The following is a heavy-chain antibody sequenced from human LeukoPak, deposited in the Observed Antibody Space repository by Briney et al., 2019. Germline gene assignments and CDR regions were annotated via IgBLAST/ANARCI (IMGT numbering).Heavy chain of an antibody. V-gene: IGHV4-39*02. CDR1: GGSITSARYH. CDR2: VYHSGTT. CDR3: AREIVSSVEY. Sequence: SETLSLTCTVSGGSITSARYHWGWIRQPPGRGLEWIGSVYHSGTTYYNPSLRSRLTISVGTSRNQFSLKLSSVTAADTAVYHCAREIVSSVEYWGQGSLVTVSS. D-gene: IGHD2/OR15-2a*01. J-gene: IGHJ4*02.